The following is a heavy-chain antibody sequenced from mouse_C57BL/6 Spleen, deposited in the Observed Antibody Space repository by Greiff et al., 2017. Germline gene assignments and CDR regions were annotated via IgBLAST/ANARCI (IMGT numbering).Heavy chain of an antibody. V-gene: IGHV1-59*01. Sequence: VQLQQPGAELVRPGTSVKLSCKASGYTFTSYWMHWVKQRPGQGLEWIGVIDPSDSYTNYNQKFKGKATLTVDTSSSTAYMQLSSLTSEDSAVYYCASMIKRYFDVWGTGTTVTVSS. CDR3: ASMIKRYFDV. D-gene: IGHD2-4*01. CDR1: GYTFTSYW. CDR2: IDPSDSYT. J-gene: IGHJ1*03.